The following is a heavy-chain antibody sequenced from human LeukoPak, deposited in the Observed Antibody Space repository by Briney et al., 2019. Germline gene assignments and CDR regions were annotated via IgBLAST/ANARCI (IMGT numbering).Heavy chain of an antibody. CDR3: AIGRGGYYDY. CDR1: GFTFSNYA. D-gene: IGHD3-22*01. Sequence: GSLRLSCAASGFTFSNYAMHWVRQAPGKGLEYVSAITSNGGSTYYASSVKGRFTISRDNSKNTMYLQMGSLRAEDMAVYYCAIGRGGYYDYWGQGALVTVSS. V-gene: IGHV3-64*01. J-gene: IGHJ4*02. CDR2: ITSNGGST.